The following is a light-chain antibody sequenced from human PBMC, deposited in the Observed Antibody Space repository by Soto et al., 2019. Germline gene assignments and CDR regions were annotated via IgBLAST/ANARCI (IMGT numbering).Light chain of an antibody. J-gene: IGKJ4*01. CDR3: QQAYSFPLT. CDR1: QDISSY. CDR2: SAS. Sequence: DIQMTQSPSSVSASVGDRVTITCRASQDISSYLAWYQHTPGKAPNLLIYSASILQSGVPSRFSGSGSGTDFTLTISNLQPEDFATYYCQQAYSFPLTLGGGTKVEIK. V-gene: IGKV1-12*01.